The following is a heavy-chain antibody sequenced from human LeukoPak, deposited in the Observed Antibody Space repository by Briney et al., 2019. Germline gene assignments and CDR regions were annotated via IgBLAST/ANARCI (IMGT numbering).Heavy chain of an antibody. V-gene: IGHV1-18*01. CDR2: ISAYNGNT. J-gene: IGHJ6*02. Sequence: ASVKVSCKASGYTFTSYGISWVRQAPGQGLEWIGWISAYNGNTNYAQKLQGRVTMTTDTSTSTAYMELRSLRSDDTAVYYCARERYCSSTSCYTGTYYYYGMDVWGQGTTVTVSS. D-gene: IGHD2-2*02. CDR3: ARERYCSSTSCYTGTYYYYGMDV. CDR1: GYTFTSYG.